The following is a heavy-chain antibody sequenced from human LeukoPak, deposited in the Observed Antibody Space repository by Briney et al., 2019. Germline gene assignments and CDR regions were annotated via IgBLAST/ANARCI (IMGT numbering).Heavy chain of an antibody. Sequence: GGSLRLSCAASGFTFSSYAMSWVRQAPGKGLEWVSAISGNGTTYYADSVKGRFTISRDNSKNTLYLQMNSLRAEDTAVYYCAKEVPITINYMDVWGKGTTVTVSS. D-gene: IGHD3-3*01. CDR3: AKEVPITINYMDV. CDR2: ISGNGTT. CDR1: GFTFSSYA. J-gene: IGHJ6*03. V-gene: IGHV3-23*01.